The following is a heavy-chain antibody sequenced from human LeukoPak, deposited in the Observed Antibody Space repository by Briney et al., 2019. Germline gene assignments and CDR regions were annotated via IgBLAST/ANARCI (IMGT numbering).Heavy chain of an antibody. D-gene: IGHD3-9*01. Sequence: SETLSLTCTVSGGSISSGSYYWSWIRQPAGKGLEWIGRIYTSGSTNYNPSLKSRVTISVDTSKNQFSLKLSSVTAADTAVYYYARGVHDILTFDPWGQGTLVTVSS. V-gene: IGHV4-61*02. CDR2: IYTSGST. CDR3: ARGVHDILTFDP. CDR1: GGSISSGSYY. J-gene: IGHJ5*02.